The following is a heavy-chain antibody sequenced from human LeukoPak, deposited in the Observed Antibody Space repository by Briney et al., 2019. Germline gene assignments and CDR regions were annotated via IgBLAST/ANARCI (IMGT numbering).Heavy chain of an antibody. CDR1: GYTFTSYY. D-gene: IGHD3-22*01. Sequence: SVKVSCKASGYTFTSYYMHWVRQAPGQGLEWMGRIIPIFGTRNYAQKFQGRVTIITDESTSTAYMELSSLRSEDTAVYYCARDTRRQSSSGYYLMDAFDIWGQGTMVTVSS. V-gene: IGHV1-69*05. CDR3: ARDTRRQSSSGYYLMDAFDI. CDR2: IIPIFGTR. J-gene: IGHJ3*02.